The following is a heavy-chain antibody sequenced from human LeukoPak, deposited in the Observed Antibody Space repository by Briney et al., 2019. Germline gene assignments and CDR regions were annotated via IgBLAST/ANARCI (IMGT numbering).Heavy chain of an antibody. D-gene: IGHD4-23*01. J-gene: IGHJ4*02. CDR3: ARDPTVVTPVYDY. CDR1: GFTFSSYS. Sequence: RPGGSLRLSCAASGFTFSSYSMNWVRQAPGKGLEWVSGINWNGGSTGYADSVKGRFTISRDNAKNSLYLQMNSLRAEDTAVYYCARDPTVVTPVYDYWGQGTLVTVSS. V-gene: IGHV3-20*04. CDR2: INWNGGST.